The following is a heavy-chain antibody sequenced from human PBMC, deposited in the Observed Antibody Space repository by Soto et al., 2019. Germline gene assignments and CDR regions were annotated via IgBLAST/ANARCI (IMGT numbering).Heavy chain of an antibody. CDR3: ARDGYYDNYDPGFDY. CDR2: IWYDGSNK. V-gene: IGHV3-33*01. CDR1: GFTFSRYG. Sequence: PGGSLRLSCAASGFTFSRYGMHWVRQAPGKGLEWVAVIWYDGSNKYYADSVKGRFTISRDNSKNTLDMQMNSLRVEDTAVYYCARDGYYDNYDPGFDYWGQGILVTVSS. D-gene: IGHD3-9*01. J-gene: IGHJ4*02.